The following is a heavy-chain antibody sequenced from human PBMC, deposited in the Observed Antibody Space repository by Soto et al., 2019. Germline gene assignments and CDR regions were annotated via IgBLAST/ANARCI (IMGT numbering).Heavy chain of an antibody. D-gene: IGHD3-10*01. V-gene: IGHV4-30-2*01. CDR1: GSSISTPGYS. CDR2: VSHNGNA. Sequence: GSSISTPGYSWSWIRQPPGKAPEWIGYVSHNGNAYPKPSLRSRVTISLAGAKNHFSLKMTSVTDADPDLYYCAARPYYYYGLDVWGQGTTVTVSS. CDR3: AARPYYYYGLDV. J-gene: IGHJ6*02.